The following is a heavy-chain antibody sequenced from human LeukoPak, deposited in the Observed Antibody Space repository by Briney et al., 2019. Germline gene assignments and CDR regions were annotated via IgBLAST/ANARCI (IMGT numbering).Heavy chain of an antibody. CDR2: ISYDGSNK. V-gene: IGHV3-30-3*01. CDR1: GFTFSSYA. CDR3: ARGRGRLLVNWFDP. Sequence: PGGSLRLSCAASGFTFSSYAMHWVRQAPGKGLEWVAVISYDGSNKYYADSVKGRFTISRDNSKKTLYLQMNSLRAEDTAVYYCARGRGRLLVNWFDPWGQGTLVTVSS. D-gene: IGHD2-21*02. J-gene: IGHJ5*02.